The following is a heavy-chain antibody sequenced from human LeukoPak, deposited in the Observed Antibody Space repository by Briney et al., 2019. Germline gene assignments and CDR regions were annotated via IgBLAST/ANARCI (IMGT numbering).Heavy chain of an antibody. J-gene: IGHJ5*02. D-gene: IGHD2-2*01. CDR3: ARALLRYCSGTSCYWFDP. Sequence: ASVKVSCKASGYTFISYGIIWVRQAPGQGLEWMGWISTYNGNTNYAQKFRGRVTMTTDTSTSTAYMELRSLRSDDTAVYYCARALLRYCSGTSCYWFDPWGQGTLVTVSS. V-gene: IGHV1-18*01. CDR2: ISTYNGNT. CDR1: GYTFISYG.